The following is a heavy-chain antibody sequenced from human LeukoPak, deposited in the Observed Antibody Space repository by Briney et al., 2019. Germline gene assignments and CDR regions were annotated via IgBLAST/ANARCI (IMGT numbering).Heavy chain of an antibody. V-gene: IGHV4-59*08. CDR2: IYYSGST. CDR1: GGSISSYY. CDR3: ARASGSYLNY. Sequence: KTSETLSLTCTVSGGSISSYYWSWIRQPPGKGLEWIGYIYYSGSTYYNPSLKSRVTISVDTSKNQFSLKLSSVTAADTTVYYCARASGSYLNYWGQGSLVTVSS. J-gene: IGHJ4*02. D-gene: IGHD1-26*01.